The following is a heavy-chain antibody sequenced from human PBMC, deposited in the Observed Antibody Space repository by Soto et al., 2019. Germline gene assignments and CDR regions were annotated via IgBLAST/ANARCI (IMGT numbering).Heavy chain of an antibody. J-gene: IGHJ4*02. Sequence: GGSLRLSCAASGFTFSSYWMSWVRQAPGKGLEWVANIKQDGSEKYYVDSVKGRFTISRDNAKNSLYLQMNSLRAEDTAVYYCARDAGGVVVVPAANDYWGQGTLVTVSS. CDR1: GFTFSSYW. D-gene: IGHD2-2*01. CDR2: IKQDGSEK. V-gene: IGHV3-7*01. CDR3: ARDAGGVVVVPAANDY.